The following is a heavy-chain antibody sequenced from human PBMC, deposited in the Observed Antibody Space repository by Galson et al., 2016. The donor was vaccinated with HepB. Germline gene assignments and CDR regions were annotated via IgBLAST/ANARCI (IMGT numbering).Heavy chain of an antibody. D-gene: IGHD6-13*01. CDR3: ARVGYSSSRIMDV. J-gene: IGHJ6*02. V-gene: IGHV4-34*01. CDR1: GGSFSGYY. CDR2: ISHRGST. Sequence: ETLSLTCAVPGGSFSGYYWGWIRQTPVEGLQWIGEISHRGSTSYNPSLKSHVTISIDTSNNQFSLKVTSVTAADTAVYYCARVGYSSSRIMDVWGQGATVIVSS.